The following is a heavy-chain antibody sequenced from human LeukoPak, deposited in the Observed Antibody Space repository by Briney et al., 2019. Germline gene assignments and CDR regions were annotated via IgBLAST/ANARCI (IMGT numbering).Heavy chain of an antibody. Sequence: KPGGSLRLSCAASGFPFSEYSMNWVRQAPGQGLEWISYIGISSGNTKYADSVKGRFTVSADNARHSLYLQMNSLRDEDTAVYYCARDHNYAFDNWGQGTLVTVSS. CDR1: GFPFSEYS. D-gene: IGHD1-1*01. J-gene: IGHJ4*02. V-gene: IGHV3-11*06. CDR2: IGISSGNT. CDR3: ARDHNYAFDN.